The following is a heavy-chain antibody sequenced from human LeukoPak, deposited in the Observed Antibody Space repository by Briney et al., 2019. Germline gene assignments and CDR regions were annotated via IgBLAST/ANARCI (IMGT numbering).Heavy chain of an antibody. V-gene: IGHV3-74*03. CDR3: ARGVPPCFDP. Sequence: PGGTLRLSCAASGFSFSRYWMRWVRHFPGKGLVWVSRINEDGSTTTYADSVKGRFTISRDNAKNTLHLQMNSLRAEDTAVYYCARGVPPCFDPWGQGTLVTVSS. J-gene: IGHJ5*02. CDR1: GFSFSRYW. D-gene: IGHD3-10*01. CDR2: INEDGSTT.